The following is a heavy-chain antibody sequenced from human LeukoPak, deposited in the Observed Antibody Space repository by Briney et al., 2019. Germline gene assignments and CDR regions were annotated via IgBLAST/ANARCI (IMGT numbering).Heavy chain of an antibody. D-gene: IGHD3-10*01. CDR1: GFPFSSYW. Sequence: PPEGSLRLSCAASGFPFSSYWMTWVRQAPGKGLEWVANIKQDGGEKYYVDSVKGRFTISRDNAKNSVYLQMNSLRAEDTAAYYCAREDYYGSGNYVAWGGPFDVWGQGTTVTVSS. CDR2: IKQDGGEK. V-gene: IGHV3-7*01. CDR3: AREDYYGSGNYVAWGGPFDV. J-gene: IGHJ3*01.